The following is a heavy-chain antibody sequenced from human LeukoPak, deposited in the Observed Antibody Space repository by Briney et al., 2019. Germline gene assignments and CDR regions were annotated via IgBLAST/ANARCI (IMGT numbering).Heavy chain of an antibody. Sequence: PSETLSLTCTVSGGSISSYYWSWIQQPPGKGLEWIGYIYYSGSTNYNPSLKSRVTISVDTSKNQFSLKLSSVAAADTAVYYCARDPSIAAAGPLFDYWGQGTLVTVS. J-gene: IGHJ4*02. CDR2: IYYSGST. V-gene: IGHV4-59*01. D-gene: IGHD6-13*01. CDR3: ARDPSIAAAGPLFDY. CDR1: GGSISSYY.